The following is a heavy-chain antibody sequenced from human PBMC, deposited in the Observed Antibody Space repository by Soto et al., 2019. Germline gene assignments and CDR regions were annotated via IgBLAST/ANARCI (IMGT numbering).Heavy chain of an antibody. Sequence: EVQLVESGGGLVQPGGSLRLSCAASGFTFSSYWMHWVRQAPGKGLVWVSRINSDGSSTSYADSVKGRFTISRDNAKNTLYLQMNSLRAEDTAVYYCASFEVRGVVTTFDYWGQGTLVTVSS. CDR3: ASFEVRGVVTTFDY. CDR2: INSDGSST. CDR1: GFTFSSYW. J-gene: IGHJ4*02. D-gene: IGHD3-3*01. V-gene: IGHV3-74*01.